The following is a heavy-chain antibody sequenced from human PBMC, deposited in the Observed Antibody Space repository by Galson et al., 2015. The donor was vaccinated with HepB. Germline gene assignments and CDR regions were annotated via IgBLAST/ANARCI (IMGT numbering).Heavy chain of an antibody. J-gene: IGHJ4*02. Sequence: SLRLSCAASGFTFSSYAMSWVRQAPGKGLEWVSAISGSGGSTYYADSVKGRFTISRDNSKNTLYLQMNSLRAEDTAVYYCAKDGGYGPEKFDYWGQGTLVTVSS. CDR3: AKDGGYGPEKFDY. CDR2: ISGSGGST. V-gene: IGHV3-23*01. CDR1: GFTFSSYA. D-gene: IGHD5-18*01.